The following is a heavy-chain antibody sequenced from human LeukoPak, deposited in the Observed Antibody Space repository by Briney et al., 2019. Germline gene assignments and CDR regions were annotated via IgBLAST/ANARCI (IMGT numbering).Heavy chain of an antibody. CDR1: GGSISSSGYY. CDR3: ARHEYSGSYYGLSWFDP. J-gene: IGHJ5*02. CDR2: IYYSGST. D-gene: IGHD1-26*01. Sequence: PSETLSLTCTVSGGSISSSGYYWGWIRQPPGKGLEWIASIYYSGSTYYNPSVNSRVTISVDTSKNQLSLKLSSLTAADTAVYYCARHEYSGSYYGLSWFDPWGQGTLVTVSS. V-gene: IGHV4-39*01.